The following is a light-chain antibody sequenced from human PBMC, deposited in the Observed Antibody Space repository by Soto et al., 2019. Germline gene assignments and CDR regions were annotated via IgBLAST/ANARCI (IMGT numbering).Light chain of an antibody. CDR3: SSYTSSSTPFYV. Sequence: QSALTQPASVSGSPGQSITISCTGTSSDVGGYNYVSWYQQHPGKAPKLMIYDVSNRPSVVSNRFSGSKSGNTASLTISGLQAEDEADYYCSSYTSSSTPFYVFGTGTKVNVL. J-gene: IGLJ1*01. CDR2: DVS. CDR1: SSDVGGYNY. V-gene: IGLV2-14*01.